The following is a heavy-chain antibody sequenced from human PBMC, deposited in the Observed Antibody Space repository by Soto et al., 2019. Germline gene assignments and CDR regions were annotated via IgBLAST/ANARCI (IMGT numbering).Heavy chain of an antibody. CDR3: AREAYDFWSRSPGWIDP. Sequence: SETLSLTCTVSGGSISSGGYYWSWIRQHPGKGLEWIGYIYYSGSTYYNPSLKSRVTISVDTSKNQFSLKLSSVTAADTAVYYCAREAYDFWSRSPGWIDPWGQGTLVSVSS. CDR2: IYYSGST. D-gene: IGHD3-3*01. J-gene: IGHJ5*02. CDR1: GGSISSGGYY. V-gene: IGHV4-31*03.